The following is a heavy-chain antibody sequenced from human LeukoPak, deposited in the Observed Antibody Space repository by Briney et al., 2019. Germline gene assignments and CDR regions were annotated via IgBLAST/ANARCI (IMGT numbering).Heavy chain of an antibody. CDR1: GFTFSSYA. V-gene: IGHV3-43*02. CDR3: VKPERDDNDDYIHFQD. CDR2: IGWDGGDK. D-gene: IGHD4-17*01. Sequence: GGSLRLSCAASGFTFSSYAMSWVRQAPGKGLVWVSVIGWDGGDKFYVDSVRGRFTISRDNSKNSLYLQMNSLRTEDTAFYYCVKPERDDNDDYIHFQDWGQGTLVTVSS. J-gene: IGHJ1*01.